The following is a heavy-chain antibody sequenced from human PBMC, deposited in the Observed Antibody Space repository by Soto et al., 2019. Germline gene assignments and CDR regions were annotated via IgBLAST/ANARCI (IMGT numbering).Heavy chain of an antibody. CDR1: GYTFTSYG. D-gene: IGHD3-16*01. Sequence: ASVKVSCKASGYTFTSYGISWVRQAPGQGLEWMGWISAYNGNTHYAQKLQGRVTMTTDTSTSTAYMELRSLRSDDTAVYYCARDQRIMITFGGVLPDYDYGGQGTLATVSS. V-gene: IGHV1-18*01. CDR3: ARDQRIMITFGGVLPDYDY. CDR2: ISAYNGNT. J-gene: IGHJ4*02.